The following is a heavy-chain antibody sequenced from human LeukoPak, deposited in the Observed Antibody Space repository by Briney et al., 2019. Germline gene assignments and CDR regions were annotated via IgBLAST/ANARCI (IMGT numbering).Heavy chain of an antibody. CDR1: GYSFTSYW. V-gene: IGHV5-51*01. CDR2: IYPGDSDT. Sequence: GESLKISCKGSGYSFTSYWIGWVRQMPGKGLEWMGIIYPGDSDTKYRPSFQGQVTISADKSISTAYLQWSSLKASHTAMYYCARRGELRLGELSPFNYCGQGTLVTVSS. J-gene: IGHJ4*02. D-gene: IGHD3-16*02. CDR3: ARRGELRLGELSPFNY.